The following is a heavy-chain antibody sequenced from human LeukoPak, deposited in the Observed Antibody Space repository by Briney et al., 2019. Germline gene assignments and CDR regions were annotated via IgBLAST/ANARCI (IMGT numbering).Heavy chain of an antibody. Sequence: ASVKVSCKVSGCTLKEFSMYWVRQAPGKGLEWIGGFDPEDGETFYAQKFQGRFTMTEDTSTDTAYMELSSLRSEDTAIYYCMTNYYYTSGSYYRADYWGQGTLVTVSS. D-gene: IGHD3-10*01. CDR2: FDPEDGET. V-gene: IGHV1-24*01. CDR3: MTNYYYTSGSYYRADY. J-gene: IGHJ4*02. CDR1: GCTLKEFS.